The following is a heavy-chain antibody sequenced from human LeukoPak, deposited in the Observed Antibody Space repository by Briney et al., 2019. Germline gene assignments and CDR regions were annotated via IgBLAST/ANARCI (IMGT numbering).Heavy chain of an antibody. D-gene: IGHD2-2*01. V-gene: IGHV3-7*05. J-gene: IGHJ5*02. CDR2: IKQDGSEK. Sequence: GGSLTLSCAASGFTFSTYWMSWVRQAPGKGLEWVANIKQDGSEKYYVDSVKGRFTISRDNAKNSLFLQMNSLRAEDTAFYYCARDTSASYNWFDPWGQGTLVTVSS. CDR1: GFTFSTYW. CDR3: ARDTSASYNWFDP.